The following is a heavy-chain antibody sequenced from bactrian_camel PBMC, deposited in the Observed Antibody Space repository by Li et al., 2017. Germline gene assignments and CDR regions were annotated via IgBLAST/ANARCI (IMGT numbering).Heavy chain of an antibody. V-gene: IGHV3-2*01. CDR1: GYISSSYC. J-gene: IGHJ4*01. D-gene: IGHD6*01. CDR3: AADPVPACYGGSWFFPAARDY. Sequence: VQLVESGGGSVQAGGSLTLSCAASGYISSSYCMGWFRQVPGKEREGVALISSRGSNTYYDGSVKGRFTIPRDNAENTLYLQMNNLKPEDSAIYYCAADPVPACYGGSWFFPAARDYWGQGTQVTVS. CDR2: ISSRGSNT.